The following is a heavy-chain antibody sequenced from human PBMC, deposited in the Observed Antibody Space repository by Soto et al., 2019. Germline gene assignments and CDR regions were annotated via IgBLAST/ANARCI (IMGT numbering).Heavy chain of an antibody. V-gene: IGHV3-66*01. CDR2: IYSGGST. CDR1: GFTVSSNY. D-gene: IGHD3-22*01. CDR3: ARGGSGYYHYPLES. Sequence: EVQLVESGGGLVQPGGSLRLSCVVSGFTVSSNYMSWVRQAPGTGLEWVSVIYSGGSTYYADSVKGRFTISRDNSKNTLYLQMTSLRAEDTAVYYCARGGSGYYHYPLESWGQGTLVTVSS. J-gene: IGHJ5*02.